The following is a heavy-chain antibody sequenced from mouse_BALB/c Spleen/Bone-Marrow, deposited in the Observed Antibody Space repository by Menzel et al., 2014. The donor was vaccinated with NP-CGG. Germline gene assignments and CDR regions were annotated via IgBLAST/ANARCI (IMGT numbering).Heavy chain of an antibody. V-gene: IGHV5-6*01. CDR3: ARPTAVVATGGSFDY. CDR1: GFTFSSYG. Sequence: DVQLQESGGDLVKPGGSLKLSCAASGFTFSSYGMSWVRQTPDKRLEWVATISSGGSYTYYPDSVKGRFTISRDNAKNTLYRQMSSLKSEDTAMYYCARPTAVVATGGSFDYWGQGTTLTVSS. CDR2: ISSGGSYT. D-gene: IGHD1-1*01. J-gene: IGHJ2*01.